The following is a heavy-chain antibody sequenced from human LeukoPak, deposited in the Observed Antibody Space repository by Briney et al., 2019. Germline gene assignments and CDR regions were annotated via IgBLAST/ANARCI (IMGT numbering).Heavy chain of an antibody. CDR3: AKDRYSSGYYYY. Sequence: ETLSLTCTVSGDSISSYYWSWVRQAPGKGLEWVSAISGSGGSTYYADSVKGRFTISRDNSKNTLYLQMNSLRAEDTAVYYCAKDRYSSGYYYYWGQGTLVTVSS. D-gene: IGHD3-22*01. CDR2: ISGSGGST. V-gene: IGHV3-23*01. J-gene: IGHJ4*02. CDR1: GDSISSYY.